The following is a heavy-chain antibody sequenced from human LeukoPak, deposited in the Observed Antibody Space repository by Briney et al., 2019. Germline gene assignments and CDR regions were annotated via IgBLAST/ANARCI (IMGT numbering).Heavy chain of an antibody. D-gene: IGHD2-2*01. CDR1: GFTFSSYE. V-gene: IGHV3-48*03. CDR2: ISSSGGTI. J-gene: IGHJ6*02. CDR3: ARDLSYCTITSCSYYYYGMDV. Sequence: GGSLRLSCSASGFTFSSYEMDWVRQAPGKGLEWVSYISSSGGTIYYADSVKGRFTISRDNAKNSLYLQMNSLRAEDTAVYYCARDLSYCTITSCSYYYYGMDVWGRGTTVTVSS.